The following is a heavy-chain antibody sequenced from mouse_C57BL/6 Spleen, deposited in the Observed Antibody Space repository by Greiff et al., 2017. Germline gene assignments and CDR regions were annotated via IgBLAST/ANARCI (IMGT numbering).Heavy chain of an antibody. J-gene: IGHJ3*01. Sequence: QVQLQQSGPGLVAPSQSLSITCTVSGFSLTSYGVHWVRQPPGKGLEWLVVIWSDGSTTYNSALKSRLSISKDNSKSQVFLKMNSLQTDDTAMYYCARHGDGSSYWFAYWGQGTLVTVSA. D-gene: IGHD1-1*01. CDR1: GFSLTSYG. CDR2: IWSDGST. CDR3: ARHGDGSSYWFAY. V-gene: IGHV2-6-1*01.